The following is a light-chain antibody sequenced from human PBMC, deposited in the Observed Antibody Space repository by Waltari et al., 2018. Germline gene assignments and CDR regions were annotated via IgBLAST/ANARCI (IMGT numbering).Light chain of an antibody. CDR2: GAY. CDR1: QSVPSRY. CDR3: QQYDGSPMWS. V-gene: IGKV3-20*01. J-gene: IGKJ1*01. Sequence: ETVLTQSPATLSLSPGDSATLSCRAIQSVPSRYLAWYHQRPGQSPRLLIYGAYTRASGIPDRFSGSGSGTDFSLRISRVETEDFGVYYCQQYDGSPMWSYGLGTKVEVK.